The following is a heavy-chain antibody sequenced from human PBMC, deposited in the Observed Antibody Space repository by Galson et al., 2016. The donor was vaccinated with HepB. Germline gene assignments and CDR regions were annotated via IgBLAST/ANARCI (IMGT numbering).Heavy chain of an antibody. V-gene: IGHV1-69*06. CDR1: GGTFSSFL. CDR3: TRARLSLPRGYFDY. J-gene: IGHJ4*02. Sequence: SVKVSCKASGGTFSSFLISWVRQAPGQGLEWMGVIIPIFGTANYAQKFQGRVTITADKSTSTAYMEVSSLRSDDTAVYYFTRARLSLPRGYFDYWGQGTLVTVSS. D-gene: IGHD6-13*01. CDR2: IIPIFGTA.